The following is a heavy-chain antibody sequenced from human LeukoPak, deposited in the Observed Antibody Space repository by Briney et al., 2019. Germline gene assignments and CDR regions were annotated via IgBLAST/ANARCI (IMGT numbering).Heavy chain of an antibody. CDR1: GGSISSSSYY. CDR2: LYYSGST. D-gene: IGHD2-15*01. V-gene: IGHV4-39*01. Sequence: SETLSLTCTVSGGSISSSSYYWGWLRQPPGKGLEWVGSLYYSGSTYYNPSLKSRVTISVDTSKNQFSLKLSSVTAADTAVYYCARQHYCSGGSCYPEYFDYWGQGTLVTVSS. J-gene: IGHJ4*02. CDR3: ARQHYCSGGSCYPEYFDY.